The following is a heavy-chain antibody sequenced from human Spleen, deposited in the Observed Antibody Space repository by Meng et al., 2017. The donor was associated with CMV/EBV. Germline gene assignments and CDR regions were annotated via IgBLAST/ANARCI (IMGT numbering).Heavy chain of an antibody. V-gene: IGHV3-74*01. J-gene: IGHJ4*02. Sequence: GESLKISCAASGFTFRSYEMNWVRQAPGEGLVWVSRINGDGSTTSYADSVKGRFIISRDTAKNTLYLQMSSLRVEDTAMYYCAREHGGSYFLGYWGQGTLVTVSS. D-gene: IGHD1-26*01. CDR3: AREHGGSYFLGY. CDR2: INGDGSTT. CDR1: GFTFRSYE.